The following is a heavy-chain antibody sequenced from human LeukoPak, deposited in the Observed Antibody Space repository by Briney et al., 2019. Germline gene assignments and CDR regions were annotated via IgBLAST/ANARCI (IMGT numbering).Heavy chain of an antibody. Sequence: PGGSLRLSCAASGFTFSTYAMSWVRQPPGKGLEWVPAISGSGSGTYYADSVKGRFTISRDNSKNTLYLQMYSLRAEDTALYYCAKDGSGSYYHGGFDYWGQGTLVTVSS. V-gene: IGHV3-23*01. CDR1: GFTFSTYA. J-gene: IGHJ4*02. CDR2: ISGSGSGT. CDR3: AKDGSGSYYHGGFDY. D-gene: IGHD1-26*01.